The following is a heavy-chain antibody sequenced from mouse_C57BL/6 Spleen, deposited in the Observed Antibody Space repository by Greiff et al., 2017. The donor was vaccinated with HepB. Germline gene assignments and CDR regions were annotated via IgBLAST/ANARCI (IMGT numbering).Heavy chain of an antibody. J-gene: IGHJ4*01. CDR2: INPSSGYT. CDR3: ARGGKTTVVANDAMDY. CDR1: GYTFTSYW. V-gene: IGHV1-7*01. Sequence: QVQLKESGAELAKPGASVKLSCKASGYTFTSYWMHWVKQRPGQGLEWIGYINPSSGYTKYNQKFKDKATLTADKSSSTAYMQLSSLTYEDSAVYYCARGGKTTVVANDAMDYWGQGTSVTVSS. D-gene: IGHD1-1*01.